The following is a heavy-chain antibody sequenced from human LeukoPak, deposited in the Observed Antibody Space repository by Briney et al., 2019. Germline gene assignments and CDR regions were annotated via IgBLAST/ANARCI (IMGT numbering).Heavy chain of an antibody. CDR1: GGSISSSSYY. V-gene: IGHV4-39*01. D-gene: IGHD3-3*01. J-gene: IGHJ3*02. CDR3: ARTMRANLRFLEWLLSAFDI. CDR2: IYYSGST. Sequence: SETLSLTCTVSGGSISSSSYYWGWIRQPPGKGLEWIGSIYYSGSTYYNPSLKSRVTISVDTSKNQFSLKLSSVTAADTAVYYCARTMRANLRFLEWLLSAFDIWGQGTMVTVSS.